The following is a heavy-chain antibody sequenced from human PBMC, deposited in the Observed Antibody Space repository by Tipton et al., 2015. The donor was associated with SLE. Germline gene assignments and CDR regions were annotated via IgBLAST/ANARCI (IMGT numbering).Heavy chain of an antibody. CDR3: GKGGMLEFGGNHRLDC. J-gene: IGHJ4*02. Sequence: SLRLSCAASGFTFSSYGMYWVRQAPGKGLEWGAFIRYDGSEKYYADSGKGRFTISGDNSRNKLHLQMNSLRAEGTAVYYCGKGGMLEFGGNHRLDCWGLGALVTIPS. CDR2: IRYDGSEK. D-gene: IGHD1-26*01. V-gene: IGHV3-30*02. CDR1: GFTFSSYG.